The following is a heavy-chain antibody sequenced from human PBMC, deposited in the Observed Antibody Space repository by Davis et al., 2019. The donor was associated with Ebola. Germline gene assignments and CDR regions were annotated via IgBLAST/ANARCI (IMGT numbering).Heavy chain of an antibody. J-gene: IGHJ1*01. CDR2: ISGSGGST. V-gene: IGHV3-23*01. CDR1: GFTFSSYA. Sequence: PGGSLRLSCAASGFTFSSYAMSWVRQAPGKGLEWVSAISGSGGSTYYADSVKGRFTISRDNSKNTLYLQMNSLRAEDTAVYYCAKVGDPQVWAEYFQHWGQGTLVTVSS. CDR3: AKVGDPQVWAEYFQH. D-gene: IGHD2-21*02.